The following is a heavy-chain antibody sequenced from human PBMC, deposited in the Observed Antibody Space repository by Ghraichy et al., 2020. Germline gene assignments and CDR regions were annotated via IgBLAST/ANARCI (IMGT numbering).Heavy chain of an antibody. D-gene: IGHD2-2*01. Sequence: SQTLSLTCTVSGGSISSYYWSWIRQPPGKGLEWIGYIYYSGSTNYNPSLKSRVTISVDTSKNQFSLKLSSVTAADTAVYYCARHNLAESPYQLTPWFDPWGQGTLVTVSS. CDR3: ARHNLAESPYQLTPWFDP. J-gene: IGHJ5*02. CDR1: GGSISSYY. V-gene: IGHV4-59*08. CDR2: IYYSGST.